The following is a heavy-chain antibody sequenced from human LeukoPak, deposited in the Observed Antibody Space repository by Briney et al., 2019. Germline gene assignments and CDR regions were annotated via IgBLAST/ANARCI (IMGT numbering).Heavy chain of an antibody. D-gene: IGHD6-13*01. CDR1: GGSISSGGYS. CDR2: IYHSGST. V-gene: IGHV4-30-2*01. J-gene: IGHJ4*02. CDR3: ARYSSSWYYFDY. Sequence: SETLSLTCAVSGGSISSGGYSWSWIRQPPGKGLEWIGYIYHSGSTYYNPSLKSRVTISVDRSKNQFSLKLSPVTAADTAVYYCARYSSSWYYFDYWGQGTLVTVSS.